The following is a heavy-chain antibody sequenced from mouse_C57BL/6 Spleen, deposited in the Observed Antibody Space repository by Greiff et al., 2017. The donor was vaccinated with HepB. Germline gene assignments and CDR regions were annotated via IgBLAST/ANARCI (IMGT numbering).Heavy chain of an antibody. D-gene: IGHD1-1*01. CDR3: TGFSYYYGSSSWFAY. V-gene: IGHV6-3*01. CDR1: GFTFSNYW. J-gene: IGHJ3*01. Sequence: EVKLMESGGGLVQPGGSMKLSCVASGFTFSNYWMNWVRQSPEKGLEWVAQIRLKSDNYATHYAESVQGRFTISRDDSKSSVYLQMNNLRAEDTGIYYCTGFSYYYGSSSWFAYWGQGTLVTVSA. CDR2: IRLKSDNYAT.